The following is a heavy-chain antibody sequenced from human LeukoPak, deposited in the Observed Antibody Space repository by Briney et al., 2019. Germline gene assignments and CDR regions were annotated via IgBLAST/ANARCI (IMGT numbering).Heavy chain of an antibody. CDR2: IIPIFGTA. Sequence: ASVKVSCKASGGTFSSYAISWVRQAPGQGLEWMGGIIPIFGTANYAQKFQGRVTITADESTSTAYMELSSLRSEDTAVYYCARDSRYSGYLFTWTDAFDIWGQGTMVTVSS. CDR3: ARDSRYSGYLFTWTDAFDI. J-gene: IGHJ3*02. CDR1: GGTFSSYA. V-gene: IGHV1-69*13. D-gene: IGHD5-12*01.